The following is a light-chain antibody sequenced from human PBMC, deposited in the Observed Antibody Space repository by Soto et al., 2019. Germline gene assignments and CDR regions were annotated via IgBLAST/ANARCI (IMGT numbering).Light chain of an antibody. CDR1: TGAVTSGHY. CDR3: LLSYSGVGGV. J-gene: IGLJ2*01. V-gene: IGLV7-46*01. Sequence: QAVVTQEPSRTVSPGGTVTLTCGSSTGAVTSGHYPYWFQQKPGQAPRTLIYSTTNKHSWTPARCSGSLLGDNAALTLSGAQPEDEADYYCLLSYSGVGGVFGGGTKLTVL. CDR2: STT.